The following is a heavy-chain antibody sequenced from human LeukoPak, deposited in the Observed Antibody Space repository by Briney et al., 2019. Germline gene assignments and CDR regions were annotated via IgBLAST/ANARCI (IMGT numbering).Heavy chain of an antibody. CDR1: GFTFSSYE. CDR2: ISSSGSTI. J-gene: IGHJ3*02. V-gene: IGHV3-48*03. CDR3: ARVSMITFGGVIVRGHAFDI. Sequence: QAGGSLRLSCAASGFTFSSYEMNGLRQAPGKGLEWVTYISSSGSTIYYADSVKRRFTISRDNAKNSPYLQMTSLRAEDTAVYYCARVSMITFGGVIVRGHAFDIWGQGTMVTVSS. D-gene: IGHD3-16*02.